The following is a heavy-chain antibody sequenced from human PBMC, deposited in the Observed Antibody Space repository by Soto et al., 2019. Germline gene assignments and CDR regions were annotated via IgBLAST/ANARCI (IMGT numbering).Heavy chain of an antibody. D-gene: IGHD1-26*01. CDR2: ISANNGNT. Sequence: QVQLVQSGAEVKKPGASVKVSCKASGYTFTSYGISWVRQAPGQGLEWMGWISANNGNTNYAQKTQSRVTMPTDTSTRTAYMELRSLISDETAVYYCARDGRYSGSYSGYYFDCWGQATRVTVSS. CDR3: ARDGRYSGSYSGYYFDC. J-gene: IGHJ4*02. V-gene: IGHV1-18*01. CDR1: GYTFTSYG.